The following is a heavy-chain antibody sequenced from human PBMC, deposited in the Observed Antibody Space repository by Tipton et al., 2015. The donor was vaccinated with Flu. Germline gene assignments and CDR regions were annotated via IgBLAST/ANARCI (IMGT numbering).Heavy chain of an antibody. J-gene: IGHJ4*02. D-gene: IGHD5-18*01. CDR3: AREDTAMAHDY. Sequence: LRLSCPVSGGSISSGSYYWGWIRQPPGKGLEWIGSIFYSGNTYYNPSLKSRVTISVDTSKNQFSLKLSSVTAADTAVYYCAREDTAMAHDYWGQGTLVTVSS. CDR2: IFYSGNT. V-gene: IGHV4-39*07. CDR1: GGSISSGSYY.